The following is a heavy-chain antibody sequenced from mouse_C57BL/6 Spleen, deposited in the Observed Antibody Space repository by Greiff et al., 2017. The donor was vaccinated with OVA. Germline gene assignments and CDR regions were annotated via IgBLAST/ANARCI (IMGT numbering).Heavy chain of an antibody. V-gene: IGHV1-62-2*01. J-gene: IGHJ4*01. CDR2: FYPGSGSI. D-gene: IGHD1-1*01. CDR1: GYTFTEYT. CDR3: ARHGDYYGSSSYAMDY. Sequence: VKLMESGAELVKPGASVKLSCKASGYTFTEYTIHWVKQRSGQGLEWIGWFYPGSGSIKYNEKFKDKATLTADKSSSTVYMELSRLTSEDSAVYFCARHGDYYGSSSYAMDYWGQGTSVTVSS.